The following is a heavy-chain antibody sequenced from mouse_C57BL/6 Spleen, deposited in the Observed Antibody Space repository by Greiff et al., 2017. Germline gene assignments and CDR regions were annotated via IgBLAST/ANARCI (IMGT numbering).Heavy chain of an antibody. V-gene: IGHV5-16*01. CDR1: GFTFSDYY. J-gene: IGHJ2*01. Sequence: EVQVVESEGGLVQPGSSMKLSCTASGFTFSDYYMAWVRQVPEKGLEWVANINYDGSSTYYLDSLKSRFIISRDNAKNILYLQMSSLKSEDTATYYCARDQSRRGFDYWGQGTTLTVSS. CDR3: ARDQSRRGFDY. CDR2: INYDGSST.